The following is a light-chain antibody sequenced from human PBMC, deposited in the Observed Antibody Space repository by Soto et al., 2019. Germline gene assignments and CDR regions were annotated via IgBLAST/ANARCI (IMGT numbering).Light chain of an antibody. CDR2: DAS. CDR1: QSVGSY. Sequence: EIVLTQSPATLSLSPGDRATLSCRASQSVGSYLGWYQQRPGQAPRLLIYDASNRATGIPARFSGXXXGXXXXXTISSLEPEDFAVYYCQQRSDWPSTFGGGTKVEIK. V-gene: IGKV3-11*01. CDR3: QQRSDWPST. J-gene: IGKJ4*01.